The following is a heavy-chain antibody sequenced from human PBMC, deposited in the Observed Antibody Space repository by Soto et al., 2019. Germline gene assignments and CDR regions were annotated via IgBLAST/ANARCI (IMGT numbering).Heavy chain of an antibody. J-gene: IGHJ6*03. CDR3: ASPFWSGYGDYYMDV. CDR1: GGSISSSSYY. D-gene: IGHD3-3*01. V-gene: IGHV4-39*01. CDR2: IYYSGST. Sequence: SETLSLTCTVSGGSISSSSYYWGWIRQPPGKGLEWIGSIYYSGSTYYNPSLKSRVTISVDTSKNQFSLKLSSVTAADTAVYYCASPFWSGYGDYYMDVWGKGTTVTVSS.